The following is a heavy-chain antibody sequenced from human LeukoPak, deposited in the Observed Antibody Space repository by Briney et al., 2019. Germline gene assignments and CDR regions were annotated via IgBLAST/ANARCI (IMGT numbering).Heavy chain of an antibody. CDR1: GGSISSSSYY. Sequence: SETLSLTCTVSGGSISSSSYYWGWIRQPPGKGLEWIGTIYYSGSSYYNPSLKSRVTISVDTSKNQFSLKLSSVTAADTAVYYCARRVYCSGGSCYAHFDYWGQGTLVTVSS. J-gene: IGHJ4*02. D-gene: IGHD2-15*01. CDR2: IYYSGSS. V-gene: IGHV4-39*01. CDR3: ARRVYCSGGSCYAHFDY.